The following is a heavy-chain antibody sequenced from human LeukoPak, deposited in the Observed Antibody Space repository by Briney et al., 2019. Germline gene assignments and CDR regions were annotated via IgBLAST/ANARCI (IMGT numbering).Heavy chain of an antibody. V-gene: IGHV4-61*02. CDR1: GASISSGTYY. J-gene: IGHJ1*01. CDR3: ARDSHDSSGYQSYFQH. CDR2: IYTNGST. Sequence: SQTLSLTCSVSGASISSGTYYWSWVRQPAGKGLEWIGRIYTNGSTNYNPSLKSRVTISVDTSKNQFSLKLSSVTAADTAVYYCARDSHDSSGYQSYFQHWGQGTLVTVSS. D-gene: IGHD3-22*01.